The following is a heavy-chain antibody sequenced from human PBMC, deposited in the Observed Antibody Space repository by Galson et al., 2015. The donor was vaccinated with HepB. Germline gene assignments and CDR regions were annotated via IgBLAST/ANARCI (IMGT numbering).Heavy chain of an antibody. CDR3: ARDRELDRRTLLDC. V-gene: IGHV7-4-1*04. D-gene: IGHD1-1*01. J-gene: IGHJ4*02. CDR2: INTNTGDP. Sequence: SVKVSCKASGYTFSSHAMSWVRQAPGQGLEWMGWINTNTGDPTYAQDFTGRFVFSLDTSVSMAYLHINNLKAEDTAVYYCARDRELDRRTLLDCWGQGTLVTVSS. CDR1: GYTFSSHA.